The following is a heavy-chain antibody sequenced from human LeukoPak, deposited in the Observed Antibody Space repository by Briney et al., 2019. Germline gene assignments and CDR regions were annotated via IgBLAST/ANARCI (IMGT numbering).Heavy chain of an antibody. CDR3: ARDRNTKNIVVVPAAI. CDR1: GFTFSSYS. J-gene: IGHJ4*02. D-gene: IGHD2-2*02. Sequence: KPGGSLRLSCAASGFTFSSYSMNWVRQAPGKGLEWVSSNSSSSSYIYYADSVKGRFTISRDNAKNSLYLQMNSLRAEDTAVYYCARDRNTKNIVVVPAAIWGQGTLVTVSS. CDR2: NSSSSSYI. V-gene: IGHV3-21*01.